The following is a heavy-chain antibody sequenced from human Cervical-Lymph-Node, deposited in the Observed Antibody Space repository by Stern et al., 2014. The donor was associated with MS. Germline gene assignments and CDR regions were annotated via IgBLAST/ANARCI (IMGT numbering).Heavy chain of an antibody. D-gene: IGHD2-21*02. CDR1: GYTLSGIS. Sequence: QVQLVQSGAEVKKPGASVKVSCKVSGYTLSGISMHWVRQAPGKGLEWMGGFDPEHGEQRYAQKFQGRVTMAEDRYTDTAYMELSSLRSEDTAVYYCATHRGRVTYYYGMDVWGQGTTVTVSS. CDR2: FDPEHGEQ. J-gene: IGHJ6*02. V-gene: IGHV1-24*01. CDR3: ATHRGRVTYYYGMDV.